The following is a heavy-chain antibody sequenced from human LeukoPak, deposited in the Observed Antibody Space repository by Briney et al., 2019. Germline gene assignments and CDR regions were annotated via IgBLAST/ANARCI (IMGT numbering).Heavy chain of an antibody. Sequence: GGSLRLSCAASGFTFSSYGMHWVRQAPGRGLEWVAFIRYDGSNKYYADSVKGRFTISRDNSKNTLYLQMNSLRAEDTAVYYCAKAGQRFGELFYWGQGTLVTVSS. D-gene: IGHD3-10*01. CDR3: AKAGQRFGELFY. CDR2: IRYDGSNK. V-gene: IGHV3-30*02. CDR1: GFTFSSYG. J-gene: IGHJ4*02.